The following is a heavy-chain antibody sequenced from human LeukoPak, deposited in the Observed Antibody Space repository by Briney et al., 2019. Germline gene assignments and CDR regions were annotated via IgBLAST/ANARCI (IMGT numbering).Heavy chain of an antibody. Sequence: SQTLSLTCVISGDSVSSNGVAWNGVRQSPSRGLEWLGRTYYGSKWSNDYALSVKSRITINTDTSKNQFSLQLNSVTPEDTAVYYCTRGRNSAFDYWGQGTLVTVSS. D-gene: IGHD1-14*01. V-gene: IGHV6-1*01. CDR2: TYYGSKWSN. CDR1: GDSVSSNGVA. J-gene: IGHJ4*02. CDR3: TRGRNSAFDY.